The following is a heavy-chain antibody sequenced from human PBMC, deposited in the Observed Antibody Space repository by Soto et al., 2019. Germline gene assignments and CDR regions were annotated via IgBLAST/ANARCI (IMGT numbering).Heavy chain of an antibody. CDR2: ISSGASSI. J-gene: IGHJ4*02. V-gene: IGHV3-48*02. Sequence: HPAGSLKLSCLVSGVTFSTYVMAWVRQAPGKGREWVSYISSGASSIFYADYVKGRFTISRDDAKNSLYLQMNSLRDEDTAVYYCARVGAVEYWGQGTLVTVSS. D-gene: IGHD3-16*01. CDR3: ARVGAVEY. CDR1: GVTFSTYV.